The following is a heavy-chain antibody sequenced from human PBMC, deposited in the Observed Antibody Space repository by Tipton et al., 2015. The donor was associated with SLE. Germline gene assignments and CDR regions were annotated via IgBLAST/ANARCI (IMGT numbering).Heavy chain of an antibody. V-gene: IGHV1-18*03. J-gene: IGHJ4*02. D-gene: IGHD1-14*01. CDR2: ISTYNGNT. CDR3: ANNGGSYFEH. CDR1: GYTFTTFG. Sequence: QLVQSGAEVKKPGASVKVSCKASGYTFTTFGISWVRQAPGQGLEWMGWISTYNGNTNYAQKLQGRVTMTTDTSTTTVYMELRSLRSDDMAVYYCANNGGSYFEHWGQGTLVTVSS.